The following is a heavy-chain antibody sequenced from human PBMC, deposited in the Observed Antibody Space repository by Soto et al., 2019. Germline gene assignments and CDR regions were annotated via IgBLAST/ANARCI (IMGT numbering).Heavy chain of an antibody. V-gene: IGHV1-18*01. CDR3: ARDTRSGAGVDL. J-gene: IGHJ5*02. D-gene: IGHD1-26*01. Sequence: QVHLVQSGAEVKKPGASVKVSCKASGYNFISYGISWVRQAPGQGLEWMGWISAYNGDTKFAEKFQGRVTMTTDRSTTVYMELRSLRYDDTAVYYCARDTRSGAGVDLWGQGTLVNVSS. CDR1: GYNFISYG. CDR2: ISAYNGDT.